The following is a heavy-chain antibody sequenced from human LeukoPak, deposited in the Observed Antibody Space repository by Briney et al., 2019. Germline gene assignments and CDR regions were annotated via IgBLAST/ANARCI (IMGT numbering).Heavy chain of an antibody. Sequence: GGSLRLSFAASGFTFNIFWMSWVRQAPGKGLEWVANIKEDGGEKYYVDSVKGRFTISRDNAKNSLYLQMNNLRGEDTAVYYCARDAHLSFASGFDYWGQGILVTVSS. V-gene: IGHV3-7*01. CDR3: ARDAHLSFASGFDY. J-gene: IGHJ4*02. CDR1: GFTFNIFW. D-gene: IGHD2/OR15-2a*01. CDR2: IKEDGGEK.